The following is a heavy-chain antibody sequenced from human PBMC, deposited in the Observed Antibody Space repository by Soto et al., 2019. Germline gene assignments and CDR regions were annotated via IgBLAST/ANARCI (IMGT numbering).Heavy chain of an antibody. D-gene: IGHD2-2*02. CDR3: AKEYCSSTSCYNGMDV. CDR2: MSYDGTNE. J-gene: IGHJ6*02. V-gene: IGHV3-30*04. CDR1: GFSFTHYT. Sequence: GGSLRLSCAASGFSFTHYTINWVRQAPGKGLEWVAVMSYDGTNEYYADSVKGRFTISRDNSKNTLYLQMNSLRAEDTAVYYCAKEYCSSTSCYNGMDVWGQGTTVTVSS.